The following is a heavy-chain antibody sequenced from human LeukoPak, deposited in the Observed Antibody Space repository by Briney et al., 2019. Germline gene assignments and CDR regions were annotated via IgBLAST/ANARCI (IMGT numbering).Heavy chain of an antibody. V-gene: IGHV3-30-3*01. J-gene: IGHJ4*02. Sequence: PGRSLRLSCAASGFTFISYAMHWVRQAPGKGLEWVAVISYDGSNKYYADSVKGRFTISRDNSKNTLYLQMNSLRAEDTAVYYCARDNYDSSGYLYFDYWGQGTLVTASS. CDR2: ISYDGSNK. CDR1: GFTFISYA. CDR3: ARDNYDSSGYLYFDY. D-gene: IGHD3-22*01.